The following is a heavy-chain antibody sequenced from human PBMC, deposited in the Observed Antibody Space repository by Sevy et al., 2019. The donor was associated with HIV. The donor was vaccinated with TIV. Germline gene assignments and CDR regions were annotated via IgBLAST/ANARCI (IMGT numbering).Heavy chain of an antibody. D-gene: IGHD2-15*01. V-gene: IGHV3-7*01. CDR1: GFTFSDYW. J-gene: IGHJ3*02. Sequence: GGSLRLSCAASGFTFSDYWMTWVRQAPGKDLEWVANIKRDESVKHYVDSVKGRFSVSRDNAKNSLYLHMNSLRADDTALYYCARDSSYCSGDNCYDVFDIWGQGTMVTVSS. CDR2: IKRDESVK. CDR3: ARDSSYCSGDNCYDVFDI.